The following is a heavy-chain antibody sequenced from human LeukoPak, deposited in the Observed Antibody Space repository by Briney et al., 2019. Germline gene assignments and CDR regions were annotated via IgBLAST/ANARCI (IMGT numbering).Heavy chain of an antibody. D-gene: IGHD3-22*01. Sequence: GGSLRLSCAASGFTFSRYWMSWVRQAPGKGLEWVANIKQDGNEKYYVDSVKGRFTISRDNAKNSLYLQMNSLRAEDTAVYYCARDGSSGSNPIPLDYWGQGTLVTVSS. V-gene: IGHV3-7*01. CDR1: GFTFSRYW. CDR2: IKQDGNEK. CDR3: ARDGSSGSNPIPLDY. J-gene: IGHJ4*02.